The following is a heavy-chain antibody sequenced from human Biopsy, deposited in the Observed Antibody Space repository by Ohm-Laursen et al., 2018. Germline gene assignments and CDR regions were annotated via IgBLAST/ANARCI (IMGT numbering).Heavy chain of an antibody. CDR1: GYTFTSYD. CDR3: GRAVRNQLLTDP. D-gene: IGHD1-7*01. Sequence: SVKVSCKSSGYTFTSYDITRVRQASGQGPEWIGWLNPVSGNSNFGQKFRGRVTVTSDTSISTAYMELSGLTSDDTATYYCGRAVRNQLLTDPWGQGTLVTVTS. CDR2: LNPVSGNS. J-gene: IGHJ5*02. V-gene: IGHV1-8*01.